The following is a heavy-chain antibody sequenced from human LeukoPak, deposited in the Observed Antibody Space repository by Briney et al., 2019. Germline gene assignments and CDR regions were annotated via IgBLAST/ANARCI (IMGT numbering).Heavy chain of an antibody. CDR3: AKVFLGATTSPFDY. CDR2: ISGSGGST. V-gene: IGHV3-23*01. Sequence: PGGSLRLSCAASGFTFSSYAMSWVRQAPGKGLEWVSAISGSGGSTYYADSVKGRFTISRDNPKNTLYLQMNSLRAEDTAVYYCAKVFLGATTSPFDYWGQGTLVTVSS. J-gene: IGHJ4*02. D-gene: IGHD1-26*01. CDR1: GFTFSSYA.